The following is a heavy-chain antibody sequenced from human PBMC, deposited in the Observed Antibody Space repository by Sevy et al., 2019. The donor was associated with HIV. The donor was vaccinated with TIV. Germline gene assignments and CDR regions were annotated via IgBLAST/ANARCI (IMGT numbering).Heavy chain of an antibody. CDR2: IGTLKDT. D-gene: IGHD6-13*01. J-gene: IGHJ3*02. CDR3: ARACAAAGGKSGPIDAFDI. Sequence: GGSLRLSCVASGFTFSTYDMHWVRQVKGKGLEWVSGIGTLKDTYYPDSVKGRFIISREDAKKTLCLQMNSLMAGDTAVYYCARACAAAGGKSGPIDAFDIWGQGTLVTVSS. CDR1: GFTFSTYD. V-gene: IGHV3-13*01.